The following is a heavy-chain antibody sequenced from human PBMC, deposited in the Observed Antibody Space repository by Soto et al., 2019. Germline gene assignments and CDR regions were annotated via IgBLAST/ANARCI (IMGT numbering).Heavy chain of an antibody. V-gene: IGHV1-69*13. CDR1: GGTFSSYA. Sequence: GASVKVSCKASGGTFSSYAISWVRQAPGQGLEWMGGIIPIFGTANYAQKFQGRVTITADESTSTAYMELSSPRSEDTAVYYCASRGIVVVITDPYYGMDVWGQGTTVTVSS. CDR3: ASRGIVVVITDPYYGMDV. CDR2: IIPIFGTA. D-gene: IGHD3-22*01. J-gene: IGHJ6*02.